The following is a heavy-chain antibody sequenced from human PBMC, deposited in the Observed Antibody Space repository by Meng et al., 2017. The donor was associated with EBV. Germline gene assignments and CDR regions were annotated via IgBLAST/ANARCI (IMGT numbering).Heavy chain of an antibody. CDR2: IYWDDDK. Sequence: QSMLKESGPTPGKPPQTLPSAWTFAGFSLSTRGVGVGWIRQPPGEALEWLALIYWDDDKRYSPSLKSRLTITKDTSKNQVVLTMTNMDPVDAATYYCAHIIAARPFDYWGQGTLVTVAS. CDR1: GFSLSTRGVG. CDR3: AHIIAARPFDY. J-gene: IGHJ4*02. V-gene: IGHV2-5*02. D-gene: IGHD6-6*01.